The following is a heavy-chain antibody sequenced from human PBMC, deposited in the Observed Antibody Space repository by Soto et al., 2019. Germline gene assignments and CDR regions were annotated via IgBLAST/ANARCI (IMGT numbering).Heavy chain of an antibody. Sequence: QVQLVQSGAEVKKPGSSVKVSCKASGGTFSNYAMNWVRQAPGQGLEWMGGIIPVFGTATYAQKFQGRVSMSADGPTSTVYMDLSSLRSEDTAVYYCAARGKGSGSSFNRWFDPWGQGTLVTVSS. CDR1: GGTFSNYA. D-gene: IGHD3-10*01. J-gene: IGHJ5*02. CDR3: AARGKGSGSSFNRWFDP. V-gene: IGHV1-69*01. CDR2: IIPVFGTA.